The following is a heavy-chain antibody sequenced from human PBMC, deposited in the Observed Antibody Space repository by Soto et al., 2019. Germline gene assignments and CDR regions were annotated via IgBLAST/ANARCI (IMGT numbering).Heavy chain of an antibody. CDR2: MSYDGNTK. CDR1: GFTFSSYS. J-gene: IGHJ4*02. Sequence: PGGSLRLSCAASGFTFSSYSIHWVRQAPGKGLEWVAVMSYDGNTKYYGDSVKGRFTVSRDNSKNTLYIQMNSLRAEDTAVYYCARRGPGTYFDYWGQGTLVTVSS. D-gene: IGHD6-13*01. CDR3: ARRGPGTYFDY. V-gene: IGHV3-30-3*01.